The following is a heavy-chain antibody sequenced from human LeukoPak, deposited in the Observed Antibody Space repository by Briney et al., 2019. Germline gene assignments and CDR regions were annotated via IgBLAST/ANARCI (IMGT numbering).Heavy chain of an antibody. CDR2: IYTSGST. Sequence: PSETLSLTCTVSGGSISSYYWSWIRQPAGKGLEWIGRIYTSGSTNYNPSLKSRVTMSVDTSKNQFSLKLSSVTAADTAVYYCARYRYVWGSYRYNWFDPWGQGTLVTVSS. CDR3: ARYRYVWGSYRYNWFDP. D-gene: IGHD3-16*02. CDR1: GGSISSYY. J-gene: IGHJ5*02. V-gene: IGHV4-4*07.